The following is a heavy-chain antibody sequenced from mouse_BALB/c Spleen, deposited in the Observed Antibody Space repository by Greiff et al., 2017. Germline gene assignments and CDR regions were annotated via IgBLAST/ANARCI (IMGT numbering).Heavy chain of an antibody. CDR3: ARSNRYDQYFDV. D-gene: IGHD2-14*01. V-gene: IGHV5-17*02. CDR1: GFTFSSFG. CDR2: ISSGSSTI. Sequence: EVKVVESGGGLVQPGGSRKLSCAASGFTFSSFGMHWVRQAPAKGLEWVAYISSGSSTIYYADTVKGRFTISRDNPKNTLFLQMNSLRSEDTAMYYCARSNRYDQYFDVWGAGTTVTVSS. J-gene: IGHJ1*01.